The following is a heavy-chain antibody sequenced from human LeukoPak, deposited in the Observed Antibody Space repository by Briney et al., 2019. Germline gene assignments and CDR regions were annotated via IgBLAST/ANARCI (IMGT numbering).Heavy chain of an antibody. D-gene: IGHD3-10*01. V-gene: IGHV4-59*01. J-gene: IGHJ4*02. CDR1: GDSISSNY. CDR3: AREPYGSEAYYFDY. CDR2: IYYSGST. Sequence: SETLSLTCTVSGDSISSNYWSWIRQPPGKGLEWIGYIYYSGSTNYNPSLKSRVTISVDTSKNQFSLKLSSVTAADTAVYYCAREPYGSEAYYFDYWGQGTLVTVSS.